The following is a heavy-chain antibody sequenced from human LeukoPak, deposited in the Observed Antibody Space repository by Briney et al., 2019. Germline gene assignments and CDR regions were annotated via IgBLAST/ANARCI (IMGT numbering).Heavy chain of an antibody. Sequence: GGSLTLSCAASGFSFNDYGINWVRRAPGKELEWLSHTNSNGAVISYADSVKGRFTVSRDTAKSSLYLQMNGLRVEDTAIYFCARDPDGDYDFDYWGQGTLVTVSS. D-gene: IGHD4-17*01. CDR3: ARDPDGDYDFDY. CDR2: TNSNGAVI. CDR1: GFSFNDYG. J-gene: IGHJ4*02. V-gene: IGHV3-48*01.